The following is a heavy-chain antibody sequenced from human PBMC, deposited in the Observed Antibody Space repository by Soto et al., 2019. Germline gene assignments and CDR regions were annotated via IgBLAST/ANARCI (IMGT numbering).Heavy chain of an antibody. CDR1: GYTFTSYG. V-gene: IGHV1-18*01. Sequence: GASVKVSCKTAGYTFTSYGISWVRQAPGQGLEWIGWITTYNGYPIYTQKLQGGVTMTADTSTNTAYMELRSLKSDDTAVYYCAIQPYSGYNGDFDDWGQGTLVTVYS. CDR2: ITTYNGYP. D-gene: IGHD5-12*01. J-gene: IGHJ4*02. CDR3: AIQPYSGYNGDFDD.